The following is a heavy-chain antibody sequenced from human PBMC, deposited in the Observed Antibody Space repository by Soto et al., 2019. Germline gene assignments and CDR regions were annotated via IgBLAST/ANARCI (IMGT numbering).Heavy chain of an antibody. CDR1: GYSFTNNY. Sequence: DSVKVSCKASGYSFTNNYVTWVRQATGQGLEWMGWMNPGSGDTGYAQKFQGRVTMTRDISIATAYMELSSLRSDDTAIYYCARMATFGSLNWFDPWGQGTLVTVSS. CDR2: MNPGSGDT. D-gene: IGHD3-16*01. CDR3: ARMATFGSLNWFDP. V-gene: IGHV1-8*01. J-gene: IGHJ5*02.